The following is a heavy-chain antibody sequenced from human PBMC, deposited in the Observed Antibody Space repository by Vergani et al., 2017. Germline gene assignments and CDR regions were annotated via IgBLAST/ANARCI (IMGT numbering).Heavy chain of an antibody. CDR2: ISPDGFST. V-gene: IGHV1-46*03. Sequence: QVQLVQSGVEVKKPGASVKVSCKASGYTFTGYYVHWVRQAPGQGLEWVGVISPDGFSTFYAQKFQGRVTITRDTSTSTVYVEVTSLRSDDTAVYYCAREPPLTGFFDYWGQGTLVTVSS. CDR3: AREPPLTGFFDY. CDR1: GYTFTGYY. J-gene: IGHJ4*02. D-gene: IGHD3-9*01.